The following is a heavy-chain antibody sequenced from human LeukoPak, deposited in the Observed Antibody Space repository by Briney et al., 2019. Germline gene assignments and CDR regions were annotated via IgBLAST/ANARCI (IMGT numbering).Heavy chain of an antibody. V-gene: IGHV3-53*01. Sequence: GGSLRLSCAASGFTVSSNYMSWVRQAPGKGLEWVSVIYSGGSTYYADSVKGRFTISRDNSKNTLYLQMNSLRAEDTAVYYCARHSQNTSGPLDYWGQGTLVTVSS. CDR3: ARHSQNTSGPLDY. CDR2: IYSGGST. D-gene: IGHD2/OR15-2a*01. J-gene: IGHJ4*02. CDR1: GFTVSSNY.